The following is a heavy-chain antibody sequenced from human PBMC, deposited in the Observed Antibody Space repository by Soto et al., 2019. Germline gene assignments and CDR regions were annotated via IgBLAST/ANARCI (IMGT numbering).Heavy chain of an antibody. J-gene: IGHJ6*02. CDR2: IYCDDDK. CDR1: GFSLSTGGVG. D-gene: IGHD2-21*02. Sequence: QITLKESGPSLVKPTQTLTLTCTFSGFSLSTGGVGVGWIRQPPGKALEWLALIYCDDDKRYSTSLRSRITVTKDTSKNQVVLTMTNMDPVDTATYYCAHSRCGGDCLQSDSSHYYYGMDVWGQGTTVTVSS. CDR3: AHSRCGGDCLQSDSSHYYYGMDV. V-gene: IGHV2-5*02.